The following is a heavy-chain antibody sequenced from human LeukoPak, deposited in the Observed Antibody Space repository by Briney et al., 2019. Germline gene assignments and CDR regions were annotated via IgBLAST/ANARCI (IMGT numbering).Heavy chain of an antibody. Sequence: ASVKVSCKASGYTFTSYYMHWVRQAPGQGLEWMGIINPSGGSTSYAQKFQGRVTMTRDMSTSTVYMELSSLRSEDTAVYYCASTNTANGAFDIWGQGTMVTVSS. D-gene: IGHD2-2*01. CDR2: INPSGGST. CDR3: ASTNTANGAFDI. CDR1: GYTFTSYY. J-gene: IGHJ3*02. V-gene: IGHV1-46*01.